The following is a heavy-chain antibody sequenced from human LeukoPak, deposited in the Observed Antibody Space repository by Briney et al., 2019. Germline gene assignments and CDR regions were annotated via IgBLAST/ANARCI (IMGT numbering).Heavy chain of an antibody. J-gene: IGHJ4*02. CDR2: ISGSGGST. V-gene: IGHV3-23*01. CDR1: GFTFSSYA. D-gene: IGHD6-25*01. CDR3: AEDRWGIAAGDY. Sequence: GGSLRLSCAASGFTFSSYAMSWVRQGPGKGLEWVSGISGSGGSTYCADSVKGRFTISRDNSKNTLYLQMNSLRAEDTAVYYCAEDRWGIAAGDYWGQGTLVTVSS.